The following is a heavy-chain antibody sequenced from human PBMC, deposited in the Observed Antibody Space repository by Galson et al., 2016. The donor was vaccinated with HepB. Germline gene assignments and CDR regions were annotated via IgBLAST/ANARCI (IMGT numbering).Heavy chain of an antibody. CDR3: AKGVRPHSISSFGMDV. D-gene: IGHD6-6*01. CDR1: GFTFSRYA. CDR2: VWSDGNNK. Sequence: SLRLSCAASGFTFSRYAMHWVRQAPGKGLEWVAVVWSDGNNKYYADSVKGRFTISRDNSNNTLCLQMDSLRAEDTAVYYCAKGVRPHSISSFGMDVWGQGTTVTVSS. J-gene: IGHJ6*02. V-gene: IGHV3-33*06.